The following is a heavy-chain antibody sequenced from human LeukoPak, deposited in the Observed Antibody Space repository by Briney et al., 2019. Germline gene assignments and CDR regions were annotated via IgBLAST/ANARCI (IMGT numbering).Heavy chain of an antibody. J-gene: IGHJ4*02. CDR2: ISGSGGST. V-gene: IGHV3-23*01. CDR3: ARGYGSGSYYRDY. CDR1: GFTFSSYA. D-gene: IGHD3-10*01. Sequence: GGSLRLSCAASGFTFSSYAMSWVRQAPGKGLEWVSAISGSGGSTYYADSVKGRFTISRDDAKNSLYLQMNSLRAGDTAVYYCARGYGSGSYYRDYWGQGTLVTVSS.